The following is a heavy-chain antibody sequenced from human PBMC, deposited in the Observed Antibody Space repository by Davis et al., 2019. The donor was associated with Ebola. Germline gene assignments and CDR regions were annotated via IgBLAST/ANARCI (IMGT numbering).Heavy chain of an antibody. V-gene: IGHV3-73*01. CDR2: IRSKANSYAT. CDR3: TRRVEQWLVPIGYYGMDV. J-gene: IGHJ6*02. Sequence: GESLKISCAASGFTFSGSAMHWVRQASGKGLEWVGRIRSKANSYATAYAASVKGRFTISRDDSKNTAYLQMNSLKTEDTAVYYCTRRVEQWLVPIGYYGMDVWGQGTTVTVSS. D-gene: IGHD6-19*01. CDR1: GFTFSGSA.